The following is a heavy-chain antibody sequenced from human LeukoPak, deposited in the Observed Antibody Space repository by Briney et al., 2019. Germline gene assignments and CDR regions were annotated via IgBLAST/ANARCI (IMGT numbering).Heavy chain of an antibody. CDR2: IKQDGGEK. CDR3: AKEAGATYFDY. V-gene: IGHV3-7*01. Sequence: GGFLRLSCAASGFPFSSYWMSWVRQAPGKGLEWVANIKQDGGEKFYVDSVKGRFTISRDNSKNTLYLQMNSLRTEDTAVYYCAKEAGATYFDYWGQGTLVTVSS. CDR1: GFPFSSYW. D-gene: IGHD1-26*01. J-gene: IGHJ4*02.